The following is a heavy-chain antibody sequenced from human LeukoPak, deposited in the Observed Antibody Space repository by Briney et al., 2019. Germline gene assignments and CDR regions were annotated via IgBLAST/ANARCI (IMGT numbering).Heavy chain of an antibody. V-gene: IGHV3-66*02. CDR1: GFTVSTNY. CDR2: LYSTGTT. D-gene: IGHD2-2*01. J-gene: IGHJ4*02. CDR3: ARRGDCSSTSCLFFDY. Sequence: GGSLRLSCAVSGFTVSTNYMSWVRQAPGKGLEWVSILYSTGTTYYADSVKGRFTISRDNSKNTLYLQMNSLRAEDTAVYYCARRGDCSSTSCLFFDYWGQGTLVTASS.